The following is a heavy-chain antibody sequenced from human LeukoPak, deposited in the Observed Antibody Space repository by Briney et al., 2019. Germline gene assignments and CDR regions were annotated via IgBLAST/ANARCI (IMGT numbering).Heavy chain of an antibody. Sequence: PGGSLRLSCAASGFTFSSYALSWVRQAPGKGLEWVSAISGSGGRTYYADSVKGRFTISRDNSKNTLYLQMNSLRAEDTAVYYCARVVPAVAGGYYCYGMDVWGQGTTVTVSS. D-gene: IGHD2-2*01. CDR2: ISGSGGRT. J-gene: IGHJ6*02. CDR3: ARVVPAVAGGYYCYGMDV. CDR1: GFTFSSYA. V-gene: IGHV3-23*01.